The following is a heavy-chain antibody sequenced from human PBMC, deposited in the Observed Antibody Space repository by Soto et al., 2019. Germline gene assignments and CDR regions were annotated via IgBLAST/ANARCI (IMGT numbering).Heavy chain of an antibody. CDR1: GYTFTTYG. CDR3: ARDPATAYSSSSFDY. J-gene: IGHJ4*02. V-gene: IGHV1-18*04. Sequence: QIQLVQSGAEVKKPGASVKVPCKASGYTFTTYGITWLRQAPGQGLEWMGWISAYDGNTNYAQKLQGRVSMTTDPSTNTAYMELWSLRSDDTAVYYCARDPATAYSSSSFDYWGQGTLVTVSS. CDR2: ISAYDGNT. D-gene: IGHD6-6*01.